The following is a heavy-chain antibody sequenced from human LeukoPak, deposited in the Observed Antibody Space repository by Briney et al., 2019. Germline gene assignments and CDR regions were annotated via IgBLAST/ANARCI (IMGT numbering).Heavy chain of an antibody. CDR1: GGTFISYA. CDR3: ARNYCGGNCYESYYFDY. V-gene: IGHV1-69*13. Sequence: GASVKVSCKASGGTFISYAISWVRQAPGQGLEWMGGIIPIFGTANYAQKFQGRVTITADESTSTAYMELSSLRSEDTAVYYCARNYCGGNCYESYYFDYWGQGTLVTVSS. J-gene: IGHJ4*02. CDR2: IIPIFGTA. D-gene: IGHD2-21*02.